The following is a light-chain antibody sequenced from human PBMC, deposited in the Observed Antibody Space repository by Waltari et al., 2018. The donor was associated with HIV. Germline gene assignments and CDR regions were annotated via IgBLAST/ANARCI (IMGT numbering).Light chain of an antibody. V-gene: IGLV1-44*01. CDR2: SNN. Sequence: QSVLTQPPSASGTPGQRVTISCSGSSSNIGSNTVNWYQQLPGTAPKLLIYSNNQRPSGVPDRFSGSKSGTSASLAISGLQSEDEADYYCAACDDSLNGVVCGGGTKLTVL. CDR3: AACDDSLNGVV. J-gene: IGLJ2*01. CDR1: SSNIGSNT.